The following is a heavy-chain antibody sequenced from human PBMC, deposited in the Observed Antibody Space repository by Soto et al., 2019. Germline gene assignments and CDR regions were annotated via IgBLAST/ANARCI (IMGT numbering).Heavy chain of an antibody. CDR2: ISSSGSTI. V-gene: IGHV3-48*03. D-gene: IGHD3-3*01. CDR1: GFTFSSYE. CDR3: ARDSSKEAIFGVVIVYYYGMDV. Sequence: LRLSCAASGFTFSSYEMNWVRQAPGKGLEWVSYISSSGSTIYYADSVKGRFTISRDNAKNSLYLQMNSLRAEDTAVYYCARDSSKEAIFGVVIVYYYGMDVWGQGTTVTVSS. J-gene: IGHJ6*02.